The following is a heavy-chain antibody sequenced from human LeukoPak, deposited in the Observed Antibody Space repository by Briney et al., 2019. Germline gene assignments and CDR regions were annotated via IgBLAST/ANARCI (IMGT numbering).Heavy chain of an antibody. CDR3: ARQVPVVGYYDSSGYDY. V-gene: IGHV5-51*01. Sequence: GESLKISCKGSGYSFTSYWIGWVRQMPGKGLEWMGIIYPGDSDTRYSPSFQGQVTISADKSISTAYLQWSSLKASDTAIYYCARQVPVVGYYDSSGYDYWGQGTLVTVSS. J-gene: IGHJ4*02. CDR2: IYPGDSDT. D-gene: IGHD3-22*01. CDR1: GYSFTSYW.